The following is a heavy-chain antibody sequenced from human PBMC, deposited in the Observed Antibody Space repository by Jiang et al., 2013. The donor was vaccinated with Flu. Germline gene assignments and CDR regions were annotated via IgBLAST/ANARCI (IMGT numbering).Heavy chain of an antibody. CDR3: AGGRYSYGQSIDY. CDR1: GFTFSSYG. D-gene: IGHD5-18*01. J-gene: IGHJ4*02. CDR2: IWYDGSNK. V-gene: IGHV3-33*01. Sequence: VQLVESGGGVVQPGRSLRLSCAASGFTFSSYGMHWVRQAPGKGLEWVAVIWYDGSNKYYADSVKGRFTISRDNSKNTLYLQMNSLRAEDTAVYYCAGGRYSYGQSIDYWGQGTLVTVSS.